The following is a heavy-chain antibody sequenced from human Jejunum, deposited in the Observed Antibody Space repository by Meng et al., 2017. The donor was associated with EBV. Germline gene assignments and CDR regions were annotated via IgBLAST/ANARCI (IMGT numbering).Heavy chain of an antibody. CDR3: ATSMSGYSYGYS. Sequence: QVAVQESGPGLVQPSGTLSLTCAVSGASISSSHWWSWVRQAPGEGLEWIGEIYYTGRTNYNPSLKSRVSMSIDKSKNQFSLNLNSVTVADTAVYYCATSMSGYSYGYSWGQGTLVTVSS. V-gene: IGHV4-4*02. J-gene: IGHJ5*02. D-gene: IGHD5-12*01. CDR1: GASISSSHW. CDR2: IYYTGRT.